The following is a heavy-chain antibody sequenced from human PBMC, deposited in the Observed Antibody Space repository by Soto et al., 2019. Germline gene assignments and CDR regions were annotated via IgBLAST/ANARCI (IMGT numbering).Heavy chain of an antibody. D-gene: IGHD6-19*01. J-gene: IGHJ4*02. Sequence: ASVKVSCKASGYTFTSYGISWVRQAPGQGLEWMGWISAYNGNTNYAQKLQGRVTMTTDTSTRTAYMELRSLRSDDSAVYYCARDAYSVAGTVFDYWGQGTLVTVSS. CDR1: GYTFTSYG. CDR2: ISAYNGNT. CDR3: ARDAYSVAGTVFDY. V-gene: IGHV1-18*01.